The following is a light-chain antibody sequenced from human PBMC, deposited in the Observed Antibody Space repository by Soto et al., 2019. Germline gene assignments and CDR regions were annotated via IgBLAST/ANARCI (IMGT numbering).Light chain of an antibody. J-gene: IGKJ4*01. CDR2: KAS. V-gene: IGKV1-5*03. Sequence: DIQMTQSPSTLSASVGDRVTITCRASQSISTWLAWYQQKPGKAPKLLIYKASSLESGVPSRFSGSRSGTEFTLTINSLQPDDFATYYCQQYNNYPLTFGGGTTVEIK. CDR1: QSISTW. CDR3: QQYNNYPLT.